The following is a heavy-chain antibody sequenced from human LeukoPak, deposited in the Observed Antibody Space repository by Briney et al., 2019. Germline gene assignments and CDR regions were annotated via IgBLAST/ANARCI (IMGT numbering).Heavy chain of an antibody. J-gene: IGHJ4*02. V-gene: IGHV3-30*02. CDR2: IRYDGSNK. Sequence: GGSLRLSCAASGFTFSSYGMHWVRQAPGKGLEWVAFIRYDGSNKYYADSVKGRFTISRDNSKNTLYLQMNSLRVEDTAVYYCAKDGITMVRGVRYFDYWGQGTLVTVSS. CDR3: AKDGITMVRGVRYFDY. CDR1: GFTFSSYG. D-gene: IGHD3-10*01.